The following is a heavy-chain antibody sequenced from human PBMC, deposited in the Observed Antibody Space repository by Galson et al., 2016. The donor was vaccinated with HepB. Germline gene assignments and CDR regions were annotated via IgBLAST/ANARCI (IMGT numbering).Heavy chain of an antibody. J-gene: IGHJ4*02. Sequence: SLRLSCAVSGFTFSSFSMNWVRQAPGKGLEWVSHITHTTYTIYYADSVKGRFTISRDNAKNTLYLQMNSLRAEDTAVYYCARDGGGGYNLDYWGQGTLVTVSS. CDR3: ARDGGGGYNLDY. D-gene: IGHD5-24*01. CDR2: ITHTTYTI. CDR1: GFTFSSFS. V-gene: IGHV3-48*04.